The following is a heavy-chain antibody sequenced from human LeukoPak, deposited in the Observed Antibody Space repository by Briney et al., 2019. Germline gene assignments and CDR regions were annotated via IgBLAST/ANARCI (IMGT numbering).Heavy chain of an antibody. CDR3: ARDNSGGYGFDY. CDR1: GFTFSSYS. V-gene: IGHV3-21*01. CDR2: ISSSSSYI. Sequence: TGGSLRLSCAASGFTFSSYSMNWVRQAPGKGLEWVSSISSSSSYIYYADSVKGRFTISRDNAKNSLYLRMNSLRAEDTAVYYCARDNSGGYGFDYWGQGTLVTVSS. D-gene: IGHD2-15*01. J-gene: IGHJ4*02.